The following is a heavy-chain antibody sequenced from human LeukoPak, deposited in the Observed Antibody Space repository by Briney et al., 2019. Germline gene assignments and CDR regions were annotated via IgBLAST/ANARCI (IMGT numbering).Heavy chain of an antibody. Sequence: GGSLRLSCAASGFTFSSYAMSWVRQAPGKGLEWVSAISGSGGSTYYADSVKGRFTLSRDNSKNTLYLQMNSLRAEDTAVYYCAKNIPYYYYYYMDVWGKGTTVTVSS. CDR3: AKNIPYYYYYYMDV. CDR2: ISGSGGST. V-gene: IGHV3-23*01. D-gene: IGHD1/OR15-1a*01. J-gene: IGHJ6*03. CDR1: GFTFSSYA.